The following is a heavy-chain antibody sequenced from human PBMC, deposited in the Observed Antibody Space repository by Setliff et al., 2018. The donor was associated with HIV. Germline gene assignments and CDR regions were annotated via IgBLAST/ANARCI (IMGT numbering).Heavy chain of an antibody. CDR2: IYTNGRT. J-gene: IGHJ5*02. Sequence: PSETLSLTCTVSGVSISNYYWSWIRQPAGKGLEWIGHIYTNGRTNYNPPLKSRVTISVDPSKNQFSLKLSSVTATDTAMYYCASANWNYLGYWFDPWGQGTLVTVSS. V-gene: IGHV4-4*07. D-gene: IGHD1-7*01. CDR1: GVSISNYY. CDR3: ASANWNYLGYWFDP.